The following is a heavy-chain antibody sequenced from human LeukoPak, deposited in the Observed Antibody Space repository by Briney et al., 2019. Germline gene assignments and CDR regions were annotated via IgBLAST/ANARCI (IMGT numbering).Heavy chain of an antibody. CDR3: ARQYDSSGYWYYFDN. CDR1: GGSISSNY. D-gene: IGHD3-22*01. CDR2: VYNSGST. J-gene: IGHJ4*02. V-gene: IGHV4-59*08. Sequence: SETLSLTCTVSGGSISSNYWSWIRQPPGKGLEWIRYVYNSGSTNYSPSLKSRVTISIDTSKNQFSLKLSSVTAADTAVYYCARQYDSSGYWYYFDNWGQGTLVTVSS.